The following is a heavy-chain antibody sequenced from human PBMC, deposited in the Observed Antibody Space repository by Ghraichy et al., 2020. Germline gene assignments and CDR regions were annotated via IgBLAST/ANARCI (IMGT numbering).Heavy chain of an antibody. CDR3: ARALTIFGVVILERDAFDI. CDR1: GFTFSSYS. D-gene: IGHD3-3*01. J-gene: IGHJ3*02. CDR2: ISSSSSYI. V-gene: IGHV3-21*01. Sequence: GGSLRLSCAASGFTFSSYSMNWVRQTPGKGLEWVSSISSSSSYIYYADSVKGRFTISRDNAKNSLYLQMNSLRAEDTAVYYCARALTIFGVVILERDAFDIWGQGTMVTVSS.